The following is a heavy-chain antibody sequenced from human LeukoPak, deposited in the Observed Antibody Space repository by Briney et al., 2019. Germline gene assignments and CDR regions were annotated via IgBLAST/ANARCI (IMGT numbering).Heavy chain of an antibody. CDR3: ARAPRDYYDSSGYPQYYFDY. D-gene: IGHD3-22*01. CDR1: GGSISSYY. CDR2: IYYSGST. Sequence: SETLSLTCTVSGGSISSYYWSWIRQPPGKGLEWIGYIYYSGSTNYNPSLKSRVTISVDTSKNQFSLKLSSVTAADTAVYYCARAPRDYYDSSGYPQYYFDYWGQGTLVTVSS. V-gene: IGHV4-59*12. J-gene: IGHJ4*02.